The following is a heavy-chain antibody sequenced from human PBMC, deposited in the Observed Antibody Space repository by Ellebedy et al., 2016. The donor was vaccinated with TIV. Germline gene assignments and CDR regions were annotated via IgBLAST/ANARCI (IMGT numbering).Heavy chain of an antibody. J-gene: IGHJ4*02. V-gene: IGHV3-9*01. CDR3: ARGYYDYVWGSYPDDY. CDR1: GFTFSSYA. CDR2: ISWNSGSI. Sequence: GGSLRLSCAASGFTFSSYAMSRVRQAPGKGLEWVSGISWNSGSIGYADSVKGRFTISRDNAKNSLYLQMNSLGAEDTAVYYCARGYYDYVWGSYPDDYWGQGTLVTVSS. D-gene: IGHD3-16*01.